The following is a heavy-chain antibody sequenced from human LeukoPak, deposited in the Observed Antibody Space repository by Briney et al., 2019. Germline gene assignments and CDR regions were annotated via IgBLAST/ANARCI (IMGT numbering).Heavy chain of an antibody. CDR1: GGSFSGYY. D-gene: IGHD6-19*01. Sequence: SETLSLTCAVYGGSFSGYYWSWIRQPPGKGLEWIGEINHSGSTNYNPSLKSRVNISEDTSRNQFSLKLSSVTAADTAVYYCARGRIGWFFDYWGQGTLVTVSS. V-gene: IGHV4-34*01. J-gene: IGHJ4*02. CDR2: INHSGST. CDR3: ARGRIGWFFDY.